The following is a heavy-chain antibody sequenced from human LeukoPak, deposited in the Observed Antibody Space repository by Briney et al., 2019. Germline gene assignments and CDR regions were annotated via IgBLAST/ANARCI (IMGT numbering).Heavy chain of an antibody. V-gene: IGHV4-39*01. CDR2: IYYSGST. D-gene: IGHD2-2*01. CDR1: GGSISGSSYY. Sequence: SETLSLTCTVSGGSISGSSYYWGWIRQPPGKGLEWIGSIYYSGSTYYNPSLKSRVTISVDTSKNQFSLKLNSVTATDTAVYYCASLYCSSNSCYLMGYGMDVWGQGTTVTVSS. CDR3: ASLYCSSNSCYLMGYGMDV. J-gene: IGHJ6*02.